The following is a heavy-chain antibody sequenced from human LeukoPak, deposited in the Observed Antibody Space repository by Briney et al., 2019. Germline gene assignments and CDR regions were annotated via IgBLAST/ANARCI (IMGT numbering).Heavy chain of an antibody. V-gene: IGHV4-30-4*01. CDR2: IYYSGST. D-gene: IGHD6-19*01. CDR1: GGSITNGDFY. J-gene: IGHJ1*01. Sequence: SETLSLTCTVSGGSITNGDFYWSWIRQPPGKGLEWIGYIYYSGSTYYNPSLKSRVIISVDTSKNQFSLKLSSVTAADTAVYYCASLQKQWLGGSEYFQHWGQGTLVTVSS. CDR3: ASLQKQWLGGSEYFQH.